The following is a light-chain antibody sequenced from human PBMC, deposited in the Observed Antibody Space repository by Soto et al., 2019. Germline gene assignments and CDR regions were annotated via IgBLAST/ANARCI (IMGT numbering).Light chain of an antibody. V-gene: IGKV1-39*01. Sequence: DIPMTQSPSSLSASVGDRVTITCRASQSVSSYLTWYQQKPGKAPKLLIYAASNLKSGGPSRFSGSGSGTEFTLTISSLQPEDFATYDCQQSYRTPLTFGGGTKVEIK. CDR1: QSVSSY. CDR3: QQSYRTPLT. J-gene: IGKJ4*01. CDR2: AAS.